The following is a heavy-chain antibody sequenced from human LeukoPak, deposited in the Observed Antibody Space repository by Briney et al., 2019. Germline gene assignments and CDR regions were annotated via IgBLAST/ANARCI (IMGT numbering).Heavy chain of an antibody. J-gene: IGHJ4*02. D-gene: IGHD3-22*01. Sequence: ASVKVSCKASGYTFTGYYLHWVRQAPGQGLEWMGWINPNSGDTNYGQKFQGRVTMTRDTSISTAYMELSRLRYDDTAVFYCARGDSSPYYYFDYWGQGTLVTVSS. V-gene: IGHV1-2*02. CDR3: ARGDSSPYYYFDY. CDR2: INPNSGDT. CDR1: GYTFTGYY.